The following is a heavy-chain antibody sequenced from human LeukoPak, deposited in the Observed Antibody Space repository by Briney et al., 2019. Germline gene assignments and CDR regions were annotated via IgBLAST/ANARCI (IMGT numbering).Heavy chain of an antibody. V-gene: IGHV4-38-2*01. J-gene: IGHJ4*02. CDR1: GYSISSAYY. Sequence: SETLSLTCAVSGYSISSAYYWGWIRQPPWKGLEWIGSIYHSGTTYYNPSLKSRVTISVDTSRNQFSLKVNSVTAADTAVYYCARAVERDYYDSSGCEYWGQGTLVTVSS. D-gene: IGHD3-22*01. CDR2: IYHSGTT. CDR3: ARAVERDYYDSSGCEY.